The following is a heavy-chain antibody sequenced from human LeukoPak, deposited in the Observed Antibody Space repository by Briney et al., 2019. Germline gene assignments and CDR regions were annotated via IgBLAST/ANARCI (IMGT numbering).Heavy chain of an antibody. CDR1: GYTFTSYG. D-gene: IGHD6-25*01. J-gene: IGHJ3*02. CDR3: ARSSLAAADAFDI. CDR2: MNPNSGNT. V-gene: IGHV1-8*01. Sequence: ASVKVSCKASGYTFTSYGINWVRQATGQGLEWMGWMNPNSGNTGYAQKFQGRVTMTRNTSISTAYMELSSLRSEDTAVYYCARSSLAAADAFDIWGQGTMVTVSS.